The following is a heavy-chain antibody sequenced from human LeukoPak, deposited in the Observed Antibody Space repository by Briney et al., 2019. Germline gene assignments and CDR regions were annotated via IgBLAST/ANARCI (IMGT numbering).Heavy chain of an antibody. Sequence: ASVKVSCTASGYTFTSYGISWVRQAPGQGLEWMGWISAYNGNTNYAQKLQGRVTMTTDTSTSTAYMELRSLRSDDTAVYYCARVSYGSGSYYRNDYWGQGTLVTVSS. CDR1: GYTFTSYG. CDR3: ARVSYGSGSYYRNDY. D-gene: IGHD3-10*01. V-gene: IGHV1-18*01. J-gene: IGHJ4*02. CDR2: ISAYNGNT.